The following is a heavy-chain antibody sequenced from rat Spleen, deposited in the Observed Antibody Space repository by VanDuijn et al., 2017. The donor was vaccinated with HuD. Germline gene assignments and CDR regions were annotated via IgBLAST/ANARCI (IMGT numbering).Heavy chain of an antibody. CDR3: TRGYYYDGYYYFDY. CDR2: ISSGGGST. CDR1: GFTFTNYY. Sequence: EVQLVESGGGLVQPGRSMKLSCAASGFTFTNYYMAWVRQAPTKGLEWVTSISSGGGSTYYRDSVMGRFTSSRHNAKSTLYLQMNRLRSEDTATYYCTRGYYYDGYYYFDYWGQGVMVTVSS. V-gene: IGHV5-25*01. D-gene: IGHD1-12*03. J-gene: IGHJ2*01.